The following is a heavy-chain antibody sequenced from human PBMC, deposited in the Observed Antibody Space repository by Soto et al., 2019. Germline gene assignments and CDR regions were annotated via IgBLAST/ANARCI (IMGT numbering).Heavy chain of an antibody. J-gene: IGHJ4*02. V-gene: IGHV1-69*01. CDR2: IIPIFGTA. D-gene: IGHD3-22*01. CDR3: ARDYYDSSGYYYGDY. CDR1: GGTFISYA. Sequence: QVQLVQSGAEVKKPGSSVKVSCKASGGTFISYAISWVRQAPGQGLEWRGGIIPIFGTANYAQKFQGRVTITADESTSTDYMELSSLRSEDTAVYYCARDYYDSSGYYYGDYWGQGPLVTVSS.